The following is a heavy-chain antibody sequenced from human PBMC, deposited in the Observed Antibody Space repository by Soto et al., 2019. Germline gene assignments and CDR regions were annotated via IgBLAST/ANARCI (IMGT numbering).Heavy chain of an antibody. CDR3: ARVGLRHDAFDI. CDR1: GFTFSSYA. CDR2: ISYDGSNK. V-gene: IGHV3-30-3*01. Sequence: GGSLRLSCAASGFTFSSYAMQWVRQAPGKGLEWVAVISYDGSNKYYADSVKGRFTISRDNSKNTLYLQMNSLRAEDTAVYYCARVGLRHDAFDIWGQGTMVTVS. D-gene: IGHD5-18*01. J-gene: IGHJ3*02.